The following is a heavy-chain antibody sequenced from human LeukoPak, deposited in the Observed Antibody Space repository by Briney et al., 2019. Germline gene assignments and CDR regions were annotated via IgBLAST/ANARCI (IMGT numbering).Heavy chain of an antibody. J-gene: IGHJ4*02. CDR2: IRYDGSNK. CDR1: GFTFSNAW. Sequence: PGGSLRLSCAASGFTFSNAWMNWVRQAPGKGLEWVAFIRYDGSNKYYADSVKGRFTISRDNSKNTLYLQMNSLRVEDTAVYYCAKFDCWGQGTLVTVSS. CDR3: AKFDC. V-gene: IGHV3-30*02.